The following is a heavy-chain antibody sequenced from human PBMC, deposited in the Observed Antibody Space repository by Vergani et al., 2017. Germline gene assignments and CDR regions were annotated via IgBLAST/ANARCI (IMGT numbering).Heavy chain of an antibody. CDR1: GGTFSSYA. J-gene: IGHJ6*03. CDR2: IIPILGTA. V-gene: IGHV1-69*11. Sequence: QVQLVQSGAEVKKPGSSVKVSCKASGGTFSSYAISWVRQAPGLGLEWMGRIIPILGTANYAQTFQGRVTITADESTSTAYLELSSLRSEDTAVYYCATLSGGYSYGRYYYYYMDVWGKGTTVTVSS. D-gene: IGHD5-18*01. CDR3: ATLSGGYSYGRYYYYYMDV.